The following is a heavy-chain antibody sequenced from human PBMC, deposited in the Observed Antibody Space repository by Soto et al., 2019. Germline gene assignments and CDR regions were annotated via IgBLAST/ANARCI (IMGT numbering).Heavy chain of an antibody. J-gene: IGHJ6*03. D-gene: IGHD5-12*01. Sequence: SETLSLTCTVSVGSISTTTYFWAWIRQPPGKGLEWIGSIYHSGSTSYNPSLNSRVTTSVDTAKNQFSLRLTSVTAADTAVYFCARNTRATMSDYYYYMDVWGKGTTVTVSS. CDR2: IYHSGST. CDR3: ARNTRATMSDYYYYMDV. CDR1: VGSISTTTYF. V-gene: IGHV4-39*01.